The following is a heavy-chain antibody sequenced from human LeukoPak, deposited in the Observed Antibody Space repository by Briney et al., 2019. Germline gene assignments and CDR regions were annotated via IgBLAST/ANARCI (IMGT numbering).Heavy chain of an antibody. J-gene: IGHJ4*02. D-gene: IGHD5-12*01. CDR2: INHSGST. Sequence: SETLSLTCTVSGGSISSSSYYWGWIRQPPGKGLEWIGEINHSGSTNYNPSLKSRVTISVDTSKNQFSLKLSSVTAADTAMYYCARVRYSGYDWGNFDYWGQGTLVTVSS. CDR1: GGSISSSSYY. CDR3: ARVRYSGYDWGNFDY. V-gene: IGHV4-39*07.